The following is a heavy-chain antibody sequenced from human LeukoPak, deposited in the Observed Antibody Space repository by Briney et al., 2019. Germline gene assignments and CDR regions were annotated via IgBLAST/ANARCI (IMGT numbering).Heavy chain of an antibody. CDR3: ARDYKYAFDN. V-gene: IGHV3-48*01. Sequence: GGSLRLSCAASGFRFSDYRMNWVRQAPGKGLEWISYVWIDSGNTNYADSVKGRFTISGAKAKNSLYLQMNSLRVEDTAVYYCARDYKYAFDNWGQGTLVTVSS. CDR1: GFRFSDYR. D-gene: IGHD5-24*01. J-gene: IGHJ4*02. CDR2: VWIDSGNT.